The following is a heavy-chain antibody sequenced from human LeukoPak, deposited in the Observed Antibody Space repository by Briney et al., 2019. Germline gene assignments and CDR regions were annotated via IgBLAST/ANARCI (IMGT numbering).Heavy chain of an antibody. CDR2: IYYSGST. J-gene: IGHJ5*02. CDR1: GGSISSSSYY. V-gene: IGHV4-39*01. Sequence: SETLSLTCTVSGGSISSSSYYWGWIRQPPGKGLEWIGSIYYSGSTYYNPSLKSRVTISVGTSKNQFSLKLSSVTAADTAVYYCAAGYYDSSGAPLNWFDPWGQGTLVTVSS. CDR3: AAGYYDSSGAPLNWFDP. D-gene: IGHD3-22*01.